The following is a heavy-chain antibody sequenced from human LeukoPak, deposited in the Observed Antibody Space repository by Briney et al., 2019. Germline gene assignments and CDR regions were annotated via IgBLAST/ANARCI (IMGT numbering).Heavy chain of an antibody. J-gene: IGHJ4*02. CDR1: GFTVSNNR. CDR2: ISGSGGST. D-gene: IGHD3-22*01. Sequence: AGGSLRLSCAASGFTVSNNRMDWVRQAPGKGLEWVSAISGSGGSTYYADSVKGRFTISRDNSKNTLYLQMNSLRAEDTAVYYCATDGRDYYDSSGYWDYWGQGTLVTVSS. CDR3: ATDGRDYYDSSGYWDY. V-gene: IGHV3-23*01.